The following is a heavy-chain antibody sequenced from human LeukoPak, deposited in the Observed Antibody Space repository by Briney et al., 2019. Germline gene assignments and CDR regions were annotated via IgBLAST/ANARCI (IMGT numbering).Heavy chain of an antibody. V-gene: IGHV3-53*04. CDR2: IYSGGST. CDR3: AREVGGSAFDI. Sequence: GGSLRLSCAASGFTVSSNYMSWVRQAPGKGLEWVSIIYSGGSTYYADSVKGRFTISRHNSKNALYLQMNSLRAEDTAVYYCAREVGGSAFDIWGQGTMVTVSS. J-gene: IGHJ3*02. CDR1: GFTVSSNY. D-gene: IGHD3-16*01.